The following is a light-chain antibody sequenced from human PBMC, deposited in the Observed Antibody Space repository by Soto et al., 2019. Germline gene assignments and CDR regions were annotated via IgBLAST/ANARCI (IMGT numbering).Light chain of an antibody. CDR2: SNN. CDR1: NSNIRSNT. Sequence: QSVLTQPPSASGTPGQRVTISCSGSNSNIRSNTVNWYQQLPGTAPKLLIYSNNQRPSGVPDRFSGSKSGTSASLAISGLQSEDEADYYGAAWDDSLNGYVFGTGTKVTV. V-gene: IGLV1-44*01. CDR3: AAWDDSLNGYV. J-gene: IGLJ1*01.